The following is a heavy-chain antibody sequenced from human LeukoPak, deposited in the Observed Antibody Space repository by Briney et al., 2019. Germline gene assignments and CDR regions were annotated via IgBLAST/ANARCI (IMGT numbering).Heavy chain of an antibody. CDR1: GGFIISSGSYY. Sequence: SETLSLTCTVSGGFIISSGSYYWSWIRQPAGKGLEWIGRIYTSGSTNYNPSLKNRVTISVDTSKNQFSLKLSSVTAADTAVYYCARGEGIAVDNWGQGTMVTVSS. D-gene: IGHD6-13*01. J-gene: IGHJ3*02. V-gene: IGHV4-61*02. CDR3: ARGEGIAVDN. CDR2: IYTSGST.